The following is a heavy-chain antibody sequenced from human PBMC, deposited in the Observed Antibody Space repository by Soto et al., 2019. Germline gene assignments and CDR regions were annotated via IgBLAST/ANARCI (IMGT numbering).Heavy chain of an antibody. Sequence: QVQLQESGPVLVKPSETLSLTCNVSGGSITSGGYYWGWIRQHPGKGLEWIGYIHYRGKTSYNPSLKSRGSISLETAGHHFSRKLTSVTVADTAVYYCARCRAAFGFDTWGQGLLVTVSS. V-gene: IGHV4-31*03. CDR3: ARCRAAFGFDT. CDR2: IHYRGKT. CDR1: GGSITSGGYY. D-gene: IGHD2-15*01. J-gene: IGHJ4*02.